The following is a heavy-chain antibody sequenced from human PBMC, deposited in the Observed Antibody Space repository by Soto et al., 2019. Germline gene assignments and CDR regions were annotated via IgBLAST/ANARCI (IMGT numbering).Heavy chain of an antibody. V-gene: IGHV1-69*13. CDR2: ITPIFGTA. D-gene: IGHD3-9*01. CDR3: ARPHDMANWFDP. J-gene: IGHJ5*02. Sequence: SVKVSCKASGGTFSSYAISWARQAPGQGLEWMGGITPIFGTANYAQKFQGRVTITADESTSTAYMELSSLRSEDTAVYYCARPHDMANWFDPWGQGTLVTVSS. CDR1: GGTFSSYA.